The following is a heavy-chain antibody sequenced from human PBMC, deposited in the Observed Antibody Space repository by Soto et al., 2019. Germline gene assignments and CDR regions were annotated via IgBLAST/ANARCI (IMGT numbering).Heavy chain of an antibody. Sequence: GASVKVSCKASGGTFSSYAISWVRQAPGQGLEWMGGIIPIFGTANYAQKFQGRVTITADESTSTAYMELSSLRSEDTAVYYCARVLFYYYESPFWNHGAFDIWGQGTMVTVSS. V-gene: IGHV1-69*13. D-gene: IGHD3-22*01. CDR3: ARVLFYYYESPFWNHGAFDI. J-gene: IGHJ3*02. CDR2: IIPIFGTA. CDR1: GGTFSSYA.